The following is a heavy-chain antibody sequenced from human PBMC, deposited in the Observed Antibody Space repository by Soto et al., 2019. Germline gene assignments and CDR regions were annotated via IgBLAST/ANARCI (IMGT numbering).Heavy chain of an antibody. V-gene: IGHV4-4*07. D-gene: IGHD6-13*01. CDR3: ARYSASGLYCYFALDV. Sequence: SETLSLTCTVSGGSISSYYWSWIRQPAGKGLEWIGRIYTSGSTNYNPSLKSRVTMSVDTSKNQFSLKLTSVTAADTAVYYCARYSASGLYCYFALDVWGQGTTVTVSS. CDR2: IYTSGST. J-gene: IGHJ6*02. CDR1: GGSISSYY.